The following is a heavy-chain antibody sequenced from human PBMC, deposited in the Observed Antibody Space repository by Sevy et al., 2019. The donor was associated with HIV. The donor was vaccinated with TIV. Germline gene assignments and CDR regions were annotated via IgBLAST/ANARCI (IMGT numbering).Heavy chain of an antibody. D-gene: IGHD3-16*01. Sequence: SESLSLTCAVYGGSFSGYYWSWIRQPPGKGLEWIGEINHSGSTNYNPSLKSRVTISVDTSKNQFSLKLTSVTAADTAVYYCARENGGYWGQGTLVTVSS. V-gene: IGHV4-34*01. CDR2: INHSGST. J-gene: IGHJ4*02. CDR1: GGSFSGYY. CDR3: ARENGGY.